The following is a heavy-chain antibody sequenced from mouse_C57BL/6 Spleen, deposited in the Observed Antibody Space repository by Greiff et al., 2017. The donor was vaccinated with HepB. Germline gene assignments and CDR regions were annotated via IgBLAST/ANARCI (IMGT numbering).Heavy chain of an antibody. Sequence: QVQLQQSGPELVKPGASVKISCKASGYAFSSSWMNWVKQRPGKGLEWIGRIYPGDGDTNYNGKFKGKATLTADKSSSTAYMQLSSLTSEDSAVSFCAAIYYSGGSPFAYWGKGTLVTVSA. CDR3: AAIYYSGGSPFAY. V-gene: IGHV1-82*01. CDR2: IYPGDGDT. CDR1: GYAFSSSW. J-gene: IGHJ3*01. D-gene: IGHD1-1*01.